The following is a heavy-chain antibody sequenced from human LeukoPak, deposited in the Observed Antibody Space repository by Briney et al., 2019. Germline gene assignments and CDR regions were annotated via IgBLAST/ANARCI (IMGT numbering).Heavy chain of an antibody. Sequence: PGGSLRLSCAASGFTFSSYSMNWVRQAPGKGLEWVSSISSSSSYIYYADSVKGRFTISRDNAKNSLYLQMNSLRAEDTAVYYCARDHGIAARLDWFDPWGQGTLVTVSS. CDR3: ARDHGIAARLDWFDP. CDR1: GFTFSSYS. CDR2: ISSSSSYI. J-gene: IGHJ5*02. D-gene: IGHD6-6*01. V-gene: IGHV3-21*01.